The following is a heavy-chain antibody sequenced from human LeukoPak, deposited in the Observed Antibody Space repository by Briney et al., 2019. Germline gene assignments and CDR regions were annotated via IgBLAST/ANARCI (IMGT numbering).Heavy chain of an antibody. CDR1: GGSISTYY. J-gene: IGHJ4*02. CDR3: ARSLYYFDY. V-gene: IGHV4-59*01. CDR2: IYYSGST. Sequence: PSETLSLTCTVSGGSISTYYWSWIRQPPGKGLEWIGYIYYSGSTNYNPSLKSRVTISGDTSKNQFSLKLSSVTAADTAVYYCARSLYYFDYWGQGTLVTVSS.